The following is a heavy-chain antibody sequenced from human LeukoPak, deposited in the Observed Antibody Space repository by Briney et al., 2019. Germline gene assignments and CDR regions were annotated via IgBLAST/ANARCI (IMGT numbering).Heavy chain of an antibody. Sequence: PSETLSLTCTVSGGSISSTGYYWSWIRQPLGKGLEWIGHIKHSGGSYYSPSLRSRVTMSLDGSKNQFSLNLTSVTAADTAVYYCAREQLEGSRGSGFDYWGQGTLVTVSS. J-gene: IGHJ4*02. CDR2: IKHSGGS. V-gene: IGHV4-30-2*01. CDR3: AREQLEGSRGSGFDY. D-gene: IGHD1-1*01. CDR1: GGSISSTGYY.